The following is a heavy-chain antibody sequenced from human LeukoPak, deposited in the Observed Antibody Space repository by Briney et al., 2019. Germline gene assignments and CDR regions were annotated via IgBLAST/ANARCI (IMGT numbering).Heavy chain of an antibody. CDR2: ISAYNGNT. CDR1: GYTFTSYG. J-gene: IGHJ5*02. Sequence: ASVKVSCKASGYTFTSYGISWVRQAPGQGLEWMGWISAYNGNTNYAQKLQGRVTMTTDTSTSTAYMELRSQRSDDTAVYYCARDLYGSGSYYKTGWFDPWGQGTLVTVSS. CDR3: ARDLYGSGSYYKTGWFDP. V-gene: IGHV1-18*01. D-gene: IGHD3-10*01.